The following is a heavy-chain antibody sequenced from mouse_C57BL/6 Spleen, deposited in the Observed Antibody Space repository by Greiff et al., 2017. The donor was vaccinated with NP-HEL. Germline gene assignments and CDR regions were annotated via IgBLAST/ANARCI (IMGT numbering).Heavy chain of an antibody. CDR1: GYSITSGYY. D-gene: IGHD1-1*01. J-gene: IGHJ2*01. Sequence: DVKLQESGPGLVKPSQSLSLTCSVTGYSITSGYYWNWIRQFPGNKLEWMGYISYDGSNNYNPSLKNRISITRDTSKNQFFLKLNSVTTEDTATYYCARRTTVVYFDYWGQGTTLTVSS. V-gene: IGHV3-6*01. CDR3: ARRTTVVYFDY. CDR2: ISYDGSN.